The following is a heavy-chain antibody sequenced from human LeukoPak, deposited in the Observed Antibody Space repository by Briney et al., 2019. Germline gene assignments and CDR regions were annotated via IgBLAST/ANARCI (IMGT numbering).Heavy chain of an antibody. J-gene: IGHJ4*02. CDR1: GFTFSRYG. D-gene: IGHD1-1*01. CDR2: IQYEGRYK. CDR3: AKDIGDVGRRGYFDY. Sequence: GGSLRLSCAASGFTFSRYGMHWVRQAPGKGLEWVAFIQYEGRYKYYADSVKGRFTISRDNSKNMLYLQMNSLRAEDTAVYYCAKDIGDVGRRGYFDYWGQGTLVTVSS. V-gene: IGHV3-30*02.